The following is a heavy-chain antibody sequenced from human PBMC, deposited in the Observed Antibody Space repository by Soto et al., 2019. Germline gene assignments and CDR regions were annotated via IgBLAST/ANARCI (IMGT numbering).Heavy chain of an antibody. CDR2: ISADNGNT. CDR1: GYTFTSYG. J-gene: IGHJ4*02. CDR3: ARQPYSSGWPRGRALDY. Sequence: QVQLVQSGAEVKNPGASVKVSCKASGYTFTSYGISWVRQAPGQGFEWMGRISADNGNTNSAQKFPGRVSMTRDTSTSHAYMQLRSLRSDDTAVYYCARQPYSSGWPRGRALDYWGQGTLVTVSS. V-gene: IGHV1-18*01. D-gene: IGHD6-19*01.